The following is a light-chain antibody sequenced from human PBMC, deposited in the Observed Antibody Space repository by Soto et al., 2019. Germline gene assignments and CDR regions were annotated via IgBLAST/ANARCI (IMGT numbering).Light chain of an antibody. CDR3: QQSYSTPPLT. V-gene: IGKV1-39*01. CDR1: QSISSY. J-gene: IGKJ4*01. Sequence: DIQMTQSPSSLSASVGDRVTITCRASQSISSYLNWYQQKPGKAPKLLIYAASSLQSGVPSRFSGRGSGTDFTLTISSLQPEDVATYYCQQSYSTPPLTFGGGNKVEIK. CDR2: AAS.